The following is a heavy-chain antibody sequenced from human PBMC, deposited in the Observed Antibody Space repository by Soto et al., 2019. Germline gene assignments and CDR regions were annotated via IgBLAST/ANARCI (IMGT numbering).Heavy chain of an antibody. Sequence: ASVKVSCKASGYTFTSYGISWVRQAPGQGLEWMGWISAYNGNTNYAQKLQGRVTMTTDTSTSTAYMELRSLRSDDTAVYFCARIIDSGSNTDVFDIWGHGTMVTVS. CDR2: ISAYNGNT. D-gene: IGHD1-26*01. J-gene: IGHJ3*02. CDR1: GYTFTSYG. CDR3: ARIIDSGSNTDVFDI. V-gene: IGHV1-18*01.